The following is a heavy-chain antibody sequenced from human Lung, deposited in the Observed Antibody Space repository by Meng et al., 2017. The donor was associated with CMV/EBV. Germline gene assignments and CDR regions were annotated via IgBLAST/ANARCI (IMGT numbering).Heavy chain of an antibody. CDR1: GYTFTNYY. CDR3: ARAPGLSLAAAASDAYFDK. J-gene: IGHJ4*02. V-gene: IGHV1-2*02. D-gene: IGHD6-13*01. CDR2: IKPNSGAT. Sequence: SLNVSCKASGYTFTNYYIHWVRQAPGQGLEWMGWIKPNSGATNYVQKFQGRLTVTRDTSITTAYMELTRLRSDDTAVYYCARAPGLSLAAAASDAYFDKWGQGTLVTVSS.